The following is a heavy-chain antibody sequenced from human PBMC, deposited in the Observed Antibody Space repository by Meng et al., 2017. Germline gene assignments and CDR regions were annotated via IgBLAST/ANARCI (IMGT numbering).Heavy chain of an antibody. CDR3: ARVPGGIGAADY. CDR2: INHSGST. Sequence: QGQLREWGAGLLKPSETLSLTCAVYGGSFSGYYWSWIRQPPGKGLEWIGEINHSGSTNYNPSLKSRVTISVDTSKNQFSLKLSSVTAADTAVYYCARVPGGIGAADYWGQGTLVTVSS. D-gene: IGHD3-10*01. J-gene: IGHJ4*02. CDR1: GGSFSGYY. V-gene: IGHV4-34*01.